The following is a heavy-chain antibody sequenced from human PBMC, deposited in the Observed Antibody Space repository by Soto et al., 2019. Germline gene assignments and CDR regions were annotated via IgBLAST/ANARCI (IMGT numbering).Heavy chain of an antibody. V-gene: IGHV1-3*01. CDR2: INAGNGNT. D-gene: IGHD2-2*01. CDR1: GYTFTSYA. CDR3: AREVVVSRGASYFGY. Sequence: ASVKVSCKASGYTFTSYAMHWVRQAPGQRLEWMGWINAGNGNTKYSQKFQGRFTISRDNTKNSLYLQMNSLRAEDTAIYYCAREVVVSRGASYFGYWGPGTLVTVS. J-gene: IGHJ4*02.